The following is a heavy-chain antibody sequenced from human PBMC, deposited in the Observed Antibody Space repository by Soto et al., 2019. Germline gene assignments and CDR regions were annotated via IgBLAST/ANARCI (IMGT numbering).Heavy chain of an antibody. CDR1: GASISGYY. V-gene: IGHV4-59*01. CDR2: IYYSGST. Sequence: PSETLSLTCTVSGASISGYYWTWIRQPPGKGLEWIGYIYYSGSTSYNPSLKSRVTISLDTSKNQFSLKLSSVTAADTAVYYCARVETTETKDGGYFNGTDAWGQGTSVPVYS. D-gene: IGHD4-17*01. CDR3: ARVETTETKDGGYFNGTDA. J-gene: IGHJ6*02.